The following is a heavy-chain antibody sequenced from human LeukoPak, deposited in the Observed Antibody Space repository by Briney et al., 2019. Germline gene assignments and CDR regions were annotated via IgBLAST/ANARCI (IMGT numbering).Heavy chain of an antibody. V-gene: IGHV4-4*07. CDR1: GGSISSYY. Sequence: PSETLSLTCTVSGGSISSYYWSWIRQPAGKGLEWIGRIYISGSTNYNPSLKSRVTMSVDTSKKQISLKLSSVTAADTAVYYCARDWVDGFDIWGQGTMVTVSS. CDR2: IYISGST. CDR3: ARDWVDGFDI. J-gene: IGHJ3*02. D-gene: IGHD6-13*01.